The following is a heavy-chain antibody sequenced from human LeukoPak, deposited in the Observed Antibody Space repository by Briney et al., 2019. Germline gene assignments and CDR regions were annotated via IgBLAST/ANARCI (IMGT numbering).Heavy chain of an antibody. CDR1: GGSISNVNYY. J-gene: IGHJ4*02. D-gene: IGHD3-10*01. V-gene: IGHV4-39*07. CDR3: ARVEWGFGGSGRWGYYFDY. CDR2: IDYSGST. Sequence: SETLSLTCSVSGGSISNVNYYWGWIRQPPGGGLGWIGTIDYSGSTNYNPSLKSRVTISVDTSKNQFSLKLSSVTAADTAVYYCARVEWGFGGSGRWGYYFDYWGQGTLVTVSS.